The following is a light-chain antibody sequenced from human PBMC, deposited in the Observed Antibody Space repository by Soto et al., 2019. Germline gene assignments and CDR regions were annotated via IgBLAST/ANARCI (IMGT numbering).Light chain of an antibody. CDR3: MQALQTGWT. Sequence: EIVMTQSPLSLPVTPGEPASISCRSSQSLLHSNGYNYLDWYLQKPGQSPQLLIYLGSNRASGVPDRFSGSGSGTDFTLKISRVEAEDVGVYYCMQALQTGWTFGQGTKV. V-gene: IGKV2-28*01. CDR2: LGS. J-gene: IGKJ1*01. CDR1: QSLLHSNGYNY.